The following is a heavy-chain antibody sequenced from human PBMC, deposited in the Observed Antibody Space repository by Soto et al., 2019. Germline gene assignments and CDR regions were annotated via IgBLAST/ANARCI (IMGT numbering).Heavy chain of an antibody. CDR2: IYYSGST. J-gene: IGHJ4*02. V-gene: IGHV4-31*03. CDR1: GGSISSGGDY. CDR3: ARGRTSSPTPGDY. Sequence: QVQLQESGPGLVKPSQTLSLTCTVSGGSISSGGDYWSWVLQHPGKGLEWIGYIYYSGSTYYNPSLKSRVTIPVDTSKSQCSLKLSSVTAADTAVYYCARGRTSSPTPGDYWGQGTLVTVSS. D-gene: IGHD2-2*01.